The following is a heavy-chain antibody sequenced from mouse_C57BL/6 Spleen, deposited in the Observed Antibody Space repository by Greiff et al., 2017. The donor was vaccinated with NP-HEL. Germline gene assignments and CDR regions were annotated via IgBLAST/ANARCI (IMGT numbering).Heavy chain of an antibody. CDR3: ARGGGVRQVYFDY. CDR1: GFTFSSYA. V-gene: IGHV5-4*03. Sequence: EVKLVESGGGLVKPGGSLKLSCAASGFTFSSYAMSWVRQTPEKRLEWVATISDGGSYTYYPDNVKGRFTISRDNAKNNLYLQMSHLKSEDTAMYYCARGGGVRQVYFDYWGQGTTLTVSS. J-gene: IGHJ2*01. D-gene: IGHD2-14*01. CDR2: ISDGGSYT.